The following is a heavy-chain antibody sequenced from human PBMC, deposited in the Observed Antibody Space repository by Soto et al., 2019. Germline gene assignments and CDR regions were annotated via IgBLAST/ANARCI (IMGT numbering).Heavy chain of an antibody. Sequence: QVQLVQSGGEVKQPGASVKVSCKTSGYTFTSYGISWVRQAPGQGLEWMGWISGYNGDTKYVQKFQGRVTLTTDTSTNTAYMEVRSLRSDDTAVYYCARDWVGDLAYWGQGTLATVSS. CDR1: GYTFTSYG. J-gene: IGHJ4*02. V-gene: IGHV1-18*01. CDR2: ISGYNGDT. CDR3: ARDWVGDLAY. D-gene: IGHD4-17*01.